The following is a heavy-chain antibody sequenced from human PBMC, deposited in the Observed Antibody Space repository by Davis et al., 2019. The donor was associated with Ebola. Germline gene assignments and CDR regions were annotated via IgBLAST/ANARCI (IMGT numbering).Heavy chain of an antibody. J-gene: IGHJ4*02. D-gene: IGHD6-19*01. CDR1: GDSFSSNA. V-gene: IGHV1-69*13. Sequence: SVKVSCKASGDSFSSNAINWVRQAPGQGLEWMGGILPAFHTPYYAQNFKDRVTITADESTTTAYMELSSLTSDDTAVYFCARYISDWDRYFDHWGQGTLVTVSS. CDR2: ILPAFHTP. CDR3: ARYISDWDRYFDH.